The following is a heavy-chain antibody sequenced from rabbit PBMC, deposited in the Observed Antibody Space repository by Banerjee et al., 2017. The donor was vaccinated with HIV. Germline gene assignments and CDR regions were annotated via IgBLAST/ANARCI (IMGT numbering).Heavy chain of an antibody. CDR2: IYGGSSGST. CDR3: ARLWADTRGNLNL. CDR1: GFSFSSGYD. J-gene: IGHJ4*01. D-gene: IGHD3-1*01. V-gene: IGHV1S40*01. Sequence: QSLEESGGDLVKPGASLTLTCEASGFSFSSGYDMCWVRQAPGKGLEWIACIYGGSSGSTHYASWAKGRFTISKTSSTTVTLQMTSLTAADTATYFCARLWADTRGNLNLWGPGTLVTVS.